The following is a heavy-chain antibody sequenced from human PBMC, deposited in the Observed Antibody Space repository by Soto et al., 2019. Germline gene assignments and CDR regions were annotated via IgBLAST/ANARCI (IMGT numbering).Heavy chain of an antibody. CDR2: IFYSGSS. CDR1: GSFISTNNW. D-gene: IGHD1-20*01. V-gene: IGHV4-28*01. J-gene: IGHJ4*02. CDR3: ASGSITDTSVAY. Sequence: QVQLQESGPGLVKPSDTLSLTCAVSGSFISTNNWWGWIRQPPGKGLEWIGYIFYSGSSYSNPSPTSRVIMSIDRSKPDCSLRLGSVTAVDTAVYYCASGSITDTSVAYWGQGTMVTVSS.